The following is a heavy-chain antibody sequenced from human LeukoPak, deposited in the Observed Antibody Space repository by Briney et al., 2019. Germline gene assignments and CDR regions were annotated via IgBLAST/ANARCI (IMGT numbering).Heavy chain of an antibody. D-gene: IGHD6-13*01. CDR2: ISGSGGST. CDR1: GFTFSSYA. V-gene: IGHV3-23*01. CDR3: AKDPNSSSWYTLAGY. Sequence: GGSPRLSCAASGFTFSSYAMSWVRQAPGKGLEWVSAISGSGGSTYYADSVKGRFTISRDNSKNTLYLQMNSLRAEDTAVYYCAKDPNSSSWYTLAGYWGQGTLVTVSS. J-gene: IGHJ4*02.